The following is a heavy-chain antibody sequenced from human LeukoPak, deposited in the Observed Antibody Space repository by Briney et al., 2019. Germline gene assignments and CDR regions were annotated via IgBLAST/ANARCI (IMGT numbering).Heavy chain of an antibody. CDR1: GFTFSSYS. D-gene: IGHD3-22*01. V-gene: IGHV3-21*01. CDR3: ARDGGVYDNSGGLLAR. CDR2: ISSSSSYI. Sequence: GGSLRLSCAASGFTFSSYSMNWVRQAPGKGLEWVSSISSSSSYIYYADSVKGRFTISRDNAKNSMYLQMNSLRAEDTAMSYCARDGGVYDNSGGLLARWGQGTLVTVSS. J-gene: IGHJ4*02.